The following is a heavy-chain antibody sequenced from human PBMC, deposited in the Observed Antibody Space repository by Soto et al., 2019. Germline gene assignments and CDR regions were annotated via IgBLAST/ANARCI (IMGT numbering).Heavy chain of an antibody. CDR3: ARDEGGYDRYYYYGMDV. CDR2: ISTYNGNT. V-gene: IGHV1-18*03. D-gene: IGHD5-12*01. Sequence: QVQLVQSGAEVKKPGASVKVSCKASGYTFTSYGISWVRQAPGQGLEWVGWISTYNGNTNYVQKLQGRVTMTTDTSSSTAYMELRSLRSDDMAVYYCARDEGGYDRYYYYGMDVWGQGTRVTVSS. CDR1: GYTFTSYG. J-gene: IGHJ6*02.